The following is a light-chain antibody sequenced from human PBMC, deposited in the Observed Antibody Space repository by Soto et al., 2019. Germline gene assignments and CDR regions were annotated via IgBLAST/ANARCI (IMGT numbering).Light chain of an antibody. V-gene: IGKV3D-15*01. CDR2: DAS. Sequence: EIVMTQSPDTLSVSPGEGATPSCRASQSVRSNLAWYQQKPGQAPRLLIYDASTRDTGIPARFSGSGSGTEFTLTISSLQSEDYAVYYCQPYNDWPSWTVGQGTKVDIK. J-gene: IGKJ1*01. CDR1: QSVRSN. CDR3: QPYNDWPSWT.